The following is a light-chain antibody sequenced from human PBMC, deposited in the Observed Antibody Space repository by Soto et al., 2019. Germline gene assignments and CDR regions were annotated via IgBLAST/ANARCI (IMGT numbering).Light chain of an antibody. CDR1: SSDVGGYDC. Sequence: QSALTQPASVSGSPGQSITISCTGTSSDVGGYDCVSWYQQHPGKAPKLMIYEVSNRPSGVSIRFSGSKSGHTASLTISGLQAEDEADYYCSSYTSSSTYVFGTGTKVTVL. V-gene: IGLV2-14*01. CDR2: EVS. J-gene: IGLJ1*01. CDR3: SSYTSSSTYV.